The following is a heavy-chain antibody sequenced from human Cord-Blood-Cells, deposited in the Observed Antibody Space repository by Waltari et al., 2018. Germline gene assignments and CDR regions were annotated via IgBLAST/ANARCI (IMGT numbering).Heavy chain of an antibody. CDR2: MNPNSGNT. J-gene: IGHJ5*02. CDR3: ARRRRTGYNWFDP. D-gene: IGHD7-27*01. Sequence: GHPVQSVAEVNKPGAAVKVACKASGCTLPNSQNNWPLQATGHGLEWMGWMNPNSGNTGYAQKFQGRVTITRNTSISTAYMELSSLRSEDTAVYYCARRRRTGYNWFDPWGQGTLVTVSS. CDR1: GCTLPNSQ. V-gene: IGHV1-8*03.